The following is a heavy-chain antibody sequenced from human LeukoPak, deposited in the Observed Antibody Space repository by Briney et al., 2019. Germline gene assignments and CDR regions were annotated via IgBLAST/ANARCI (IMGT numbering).Heavy chain of an antibody. J-gene: IGHJ5*02. CDR2: INTNTGNP. CDR3: ARCTVTTYSSWFDP. V-gene: IGHV7-4-1*02. D-gene: IGHD4-17*01. Sequence: GASVKVSCKASGCTFTSYAMNWVRQAPGQGLEWMGWINTNTGNPTYAQGFTGRFVFSLDASVSTAYLQISSLKAEDTAVYYCARCTVTTYSSWFDPWGQGTLVTVSS. CDR1: GCTFTSYA.